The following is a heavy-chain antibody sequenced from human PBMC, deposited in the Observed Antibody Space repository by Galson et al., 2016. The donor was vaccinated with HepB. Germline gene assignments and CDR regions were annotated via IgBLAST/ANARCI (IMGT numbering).Heavy chain of an antibody. Sequence: SLKLSCAASGFSISTYWMHWLRQGPGKGLEWVSRIGPDGSGTSYGDSVKGRFTISKDNAKNTSSLQMNSLRVEDTAVYYCVRDQSPGGVAYWGQGALVTVSS. J-gene: IGHJ4*02. CDR3: VRDQSPGGVAY. V-gene: IGHV3-74*03. CDR1: GFSISTYW. D-gene: IGHD3-10*01. CDR2: IGPDGSGT.